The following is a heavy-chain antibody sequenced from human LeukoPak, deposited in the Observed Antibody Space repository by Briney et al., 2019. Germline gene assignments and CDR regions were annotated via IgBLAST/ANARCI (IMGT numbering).Heavy chain of an antibody. CDR1: GFTFSSYW. V-gene: IGHV3-74*01. Sequence: GGSLRLSCAASGFTFSSYWMHWVRQAPGKGLVWVSRINSDGSSTSYADSVKGRFTIPRDNAKNTLYLQMSSLRAEDTAVYYCARDLGQYYDTSDNWFDPWGQGTLVTVSS. CDR3: ARDLGQYYDTSDNWFDP. CDR2: INSDGSST. J-gene: IGHJ5*02. D-gene: IGHD3-22*01.